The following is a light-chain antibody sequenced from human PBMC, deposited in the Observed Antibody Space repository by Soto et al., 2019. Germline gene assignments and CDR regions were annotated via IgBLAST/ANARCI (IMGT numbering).Light chain of an antibody. J-gene: IGKJ1*01. CDR1: QSVSSSY. CDR2: GAS. CDR3: QQYNKWPPT. Sequence: EIVLTQSPGTLSLSPGERATLSCRASQSVSSSYLAWYQQKPGQAPRLLIYGASSRATGIPDRFSGSGSGTDFTLTISRLEPEDFVVYYCQQYNKWPPTFGQGTKVDVK. V-gene: IGKV3-20*01.